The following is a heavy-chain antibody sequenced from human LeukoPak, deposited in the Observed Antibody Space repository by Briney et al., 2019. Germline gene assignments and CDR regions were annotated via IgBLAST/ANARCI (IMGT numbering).Heavy chain of an antibody. Sequence: AGGSLRLSCAASGFTFSSYAMSWVRQAPGKGLEWVSAISGSGGSTYYADSVKGRFTISRDNPKNTLYLQMNSLRAEDTAVYYCADKSSSGWYCDYWGQGTLVTVSS. CDR1: GFTFSSYA. CDR3: ADKSSSGWYCDY. D-gene: IGHD6-19*01. V-gene: IGHV3-23*01. CDR2: ISGSGGST. J-gene: IGHJ4*02.